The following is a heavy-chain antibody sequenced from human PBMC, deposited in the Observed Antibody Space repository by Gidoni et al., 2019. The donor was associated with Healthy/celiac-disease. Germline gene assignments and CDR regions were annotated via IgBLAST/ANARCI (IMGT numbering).Heavy chain of an antibody. D-gene: IGHD5-12*01. J-gene: IGHJ4*02. CDR2: ISYDGSNK. V-gene: IGHV3-30*18. CDR3: AKDFEGDGYNFDY. Sequence: QVQLVESGGGVVQPGRSLRLSCAASGVTFSSYGMHWVRQAPGKGLEWVAVISYDGSNKYYADSVKGRFTISRDNSKNTLYLQMNSLRAEDTAVYYCAKDFEGDGYNFDYWGQGTLVTVSS. CDR1: GVTFSSYG.